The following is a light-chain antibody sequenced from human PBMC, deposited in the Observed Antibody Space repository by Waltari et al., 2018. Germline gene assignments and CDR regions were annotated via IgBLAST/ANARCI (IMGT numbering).Light chain of an antibody. CDR2: DAS. J-gene: IGKJ3*01. Sequence: DIQMTQSPSTLSASLGDRVIITCRASQSISKWLDWYQQKPGKAPKLLIYDASSLESGVPLRFSGSGSGTEFTLTISSLQPDDFVTYYCQQFINYPLTFGPGTTVDIK. CDR3: QQFINYPLT. CDR1: QSISKW. V-gene: IGKV1-5*01.